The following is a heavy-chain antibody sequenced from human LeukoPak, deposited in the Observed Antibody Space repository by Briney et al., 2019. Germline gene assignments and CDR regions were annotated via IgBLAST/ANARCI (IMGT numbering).Heavy chain of an antibody. V-gene: IGHV1-69*05. J-gene: IGHJ6*03. CDR2: IIPIFGTA. D-gene: IGHD3-10*01. CDR3: ARGPYYYGSGSYYNFYYYYYMDV. Sequence: GASVKVSCKASGGTFSSYAISWVRQAPGQGLEWMGGIIPIFGTANYAQKFQGRVTMTRNTSISTAYMELSSLRSEDTAVYYCARGPYYYGSGSYYNFYYYYYMDVWGKGTTVTISS. CDR1: GGTFSSYA.